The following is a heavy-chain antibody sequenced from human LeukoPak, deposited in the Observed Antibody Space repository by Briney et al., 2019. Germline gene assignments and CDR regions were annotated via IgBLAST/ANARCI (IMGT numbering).Heavy chain of an antibody. J-gene: IGHJ6*04. CDR1: GGSMNSNYW. CDR3: ARPPWGVYAMDV. D-gene: IGHD3-16*01. Sequence: PSETLSLTCAVSGGSMNSNYWTWVRQPPGKGLEWIGEIYHTGITNYNPSLQSRVSISLDTSKSQFSLTIYSLPAADTAVYYCARPPWGVYAMDVWGKGTTVTVSS. V-gene: IGHV4-4*02. CDR2: IYHTGIT.